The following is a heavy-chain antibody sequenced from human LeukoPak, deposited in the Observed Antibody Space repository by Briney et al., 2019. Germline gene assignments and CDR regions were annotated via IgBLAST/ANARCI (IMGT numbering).Heavy chain of an antibody. CDR2: IYYSGST. CDR3: ARAYLPDYYDSSGYGFDI. J-gene: IGHJ3*02. D-gene: IGHD3-22*01. Sequence: SQTLSLTCTVSGGSISSGGYYWSWIRQHPGKGLEWIGYIYYSGSTYYNPSLKSRVTISVDTSKNQFSLKLSSVTAADTAVYYCARAYLPDYYDSSGYGFDIWGQGTMVTVSS. V-gene: IGHV4-31*03. CDR1: GGSISSGGYY.